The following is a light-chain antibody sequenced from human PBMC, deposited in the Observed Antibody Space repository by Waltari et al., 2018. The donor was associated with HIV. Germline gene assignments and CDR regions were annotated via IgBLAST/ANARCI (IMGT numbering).Light chain of an antibody. CDR1: SSDIGAYDS. J-gene: IGLJ3*02. CDR2: EVT. Sequence: QSALTQPPSASESLGQSVTISCTGSSSDIGAYDSVSWFQHHPRSAPKLLLYEVTRRPSTVSDRFSGSRSGSTAFLTVAGLQPDDEATYFCSSYGDSLRVLFGGGTNVTVL. CDR3: SSYGDSLRVL. V-gene: IGLV2-8*01.